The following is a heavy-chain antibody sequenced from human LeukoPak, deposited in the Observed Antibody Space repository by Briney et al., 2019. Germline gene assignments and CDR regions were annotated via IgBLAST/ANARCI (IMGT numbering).Heavy chain of an antibody. Sequence: SETLSLTCAISSGTIGSFYWSWIRQPPGKGLEWIGYINFSENIKSNSALESRVTISMDTSKNQFSLKLNSVTAADTAVYYCTRGGSADPFEHWGQGTLVTVSS. J-gene: IGHJ4*02. CDR1: SGTIGSFY. D-gene: IGHD1-26*01. CDR3: TRGGSADPFEH. V-gene: IGHV4-59*08. CDR2: INFSENI.